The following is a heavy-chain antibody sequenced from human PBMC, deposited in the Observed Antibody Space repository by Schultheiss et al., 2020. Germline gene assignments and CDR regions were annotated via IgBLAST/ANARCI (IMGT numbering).Heavy chain of an antibody. D-gene: IGHD3-16*01. CDR3: ARIRLRGGYHNWFDP. CDR2: IDWDDDK. Sequence: SGPTLVKPTQTLTLTCTFSGFSLSTSGVGVGWIRQPPGKALEWLALIDWDDDKYYSTSLKTRLTISKDTSKNQVVLTMTNMDPVDTATYYCARIRLRGGYHNWFDPWGQGTLVTVSS. J-gene: IGHJ5*02. V-gene: IGHV2-70*01. CDR1: GFSLSTSGVG.